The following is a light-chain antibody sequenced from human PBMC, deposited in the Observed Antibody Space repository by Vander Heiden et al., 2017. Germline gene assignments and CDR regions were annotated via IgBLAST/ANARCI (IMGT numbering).Light chain of an antibody. CDR3: QTWGTGIRV. CDR2: PTRHGRP. CDR1: SGRSSYA. J-gene: IGLJ3*02. V-gene: IGLV4-69*01. Sequence: QLVLTQSPSASASLGASVKLTCTLSSGRSSYAIARHQQTPDKGPRYLLKPTRHGRPRKGDGLPYRFSGSSSGTERYLTISSLQSEDDADYYCQTWGTGIRVFGGGTKLTVL.